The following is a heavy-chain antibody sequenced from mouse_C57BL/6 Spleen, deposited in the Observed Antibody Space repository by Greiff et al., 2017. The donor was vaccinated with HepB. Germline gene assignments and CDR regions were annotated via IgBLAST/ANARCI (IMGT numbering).Heavy chain of an antibody. D-gene: IGHD3-3*01. CDR2: ISSGGSYT. Sequence: EVKLVESGGDLVKPGGSLKLSCAASGFTFSSYGMSWVRQTPDKRLEWVATISSGGSYTYYPDSVKGRFTISRDNAKNTLYLQMSSLKSEDTAMYYCARHRGDAVFAYWGQGTLVTVSA. CDR1: GFTFSSYG. CDR3: ARHRGDAVFAY. V-gene: IGHV5-6*01. J-gene: IGHJ3*01.